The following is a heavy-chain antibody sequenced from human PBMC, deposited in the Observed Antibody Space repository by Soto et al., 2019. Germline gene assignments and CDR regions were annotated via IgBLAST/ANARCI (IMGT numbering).Heavy chain of an antibody. CDR2: ISDDGAGT. CDR3: AKNNGPGNHTLYSFDY. V-gene: IGHV3-23*01. J-gene: IGHJ4*02. D-gene: IGHD2-8*01. Sequence: EVQGLESGGGLVQPGGSLRLSCAAAGFTFSNFAMSWVRQAPGKGLEWVSTISDDGAGTYYTDSVKGRFTVSRDNSKNTLHLQIHRLRSEDTAVYYCAKNNGPGNHTLYSFDYWGQGTLVTVSS. CDR1: GFTFSNFA.